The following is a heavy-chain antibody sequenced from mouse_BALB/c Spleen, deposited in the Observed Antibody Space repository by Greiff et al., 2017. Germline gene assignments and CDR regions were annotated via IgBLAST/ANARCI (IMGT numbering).Heavy chain of an antibody. J-gene: IGHJ4*01. CDR3: ARSGDVGAMDY. V-gene: IGHV14-3*02. D-gene: IGHD3-1*01. CDR1: GFNIKDTY. CDR2: IDPANGNT. Sequence: EVQLQQSGAELVKPGASVKLSCTASGFNIKDTYMHWVKQRPEQGLEWIGRIDPANGNTKYDPKFQGKATITADTSSNTAYLQLSSLTSEDTAVYYCARSGDVGAMDYWGQGTSGTVAS.